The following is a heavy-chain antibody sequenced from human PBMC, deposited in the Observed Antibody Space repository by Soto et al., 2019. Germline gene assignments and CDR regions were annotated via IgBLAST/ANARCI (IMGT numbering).Heavy chain of an antibody. D-gene: IGHD2-15*01. Sequence: SVKVSCKASGDTFSSYTASWVRQAPGQGHEKKGKIIPILDIENYAQKIQGRVTITADKSTSTAYMELSSLRSEDTAVYYFASGGTYCSSSTCYSPFGHWGQGTLVTVSS. J-gene: IGHJ4*02. CDR3: ASGGTYCSSSTCYSPFGH. CDR2: IIPILDIE. V-gene: IGHV1-69*02. CDR1: GDTFSSYT.